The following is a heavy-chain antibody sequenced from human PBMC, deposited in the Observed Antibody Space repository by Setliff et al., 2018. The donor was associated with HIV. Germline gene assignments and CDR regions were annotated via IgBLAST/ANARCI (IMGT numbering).Heavy chain of an antibody. J-gene: IGHJ3*02. Sequence: SETLSLTCRFSGDSIVSDDSTSSHHCSWIRQPPGRGLEWIGTTPYSGSTNYNPSLKSRVTISVDTSKNQFSLKLSSVTAADTAVYYCARGASGYYDTSPAMAFDIWGQGTMVTVSS. CDR3: ARGASGYYDTSPAMAFDI. CDR2: TPYSGST. CDR1: GDSIVSDDSTSSHH. V-gene: IGHV4-59*11. D-gene: IGHD3-22*01.